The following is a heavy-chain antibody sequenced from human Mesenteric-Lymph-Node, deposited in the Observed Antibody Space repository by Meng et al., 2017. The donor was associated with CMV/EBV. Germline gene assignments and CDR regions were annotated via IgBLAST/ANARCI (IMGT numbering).Heavy chain of an antibody. CDR1: TVTGYG. CDR2: IRTYNGDT. D-gene: IGHD3-10*01. Sequence: TVTGYGITWVRQAPGQELEWMRWIRTYNGDTKYAQNIQGRVTMATDTSTRTAYMELRSLRSDDTAVYYCARVYYYASESYYNGPYFDLWGRGTLVTVSS. V-gene: IGHV1-18*04. J-gene: IGHJ2*01. CDR3: ARVYYYASESYYNGPYFDL.